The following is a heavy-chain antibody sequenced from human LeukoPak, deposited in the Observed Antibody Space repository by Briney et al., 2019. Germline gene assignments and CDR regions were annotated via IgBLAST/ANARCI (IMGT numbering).Heavy chain of an antibody. Sequence: SETLSLTCAVCGGSFSGYYWSLIRQPPGKGLEWIGEINHSGSTNYNPSLKSRVTISVDTSKNQFSLKLSSVTAADTAVYYCARGSGLDVWGQGTTVTVSS. CDR1: GGSFSGYY. CDR2: INHSGST. CDR3: ARGSGLDV. V-gene: IGHV4-34*01. J-gene: IGHJ6*02.